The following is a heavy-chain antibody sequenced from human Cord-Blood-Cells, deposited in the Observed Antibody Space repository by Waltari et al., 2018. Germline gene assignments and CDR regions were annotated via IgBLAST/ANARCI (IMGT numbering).Heavy chain of an antibody. V-gene: IGHV1-2*02. Sequence: QVQLVQSGAEVKKPGASVKVSCKASGYTFTGYYMHWVRQAPGQGLEWMGWINPNSGGTNYAKKFQGRVTMTRDTSISTAYMELSRLRSDDTAVYYCAGGSGSYYWFDPWGQGTLVTVSS. CDR2: INPNSGGT. D-gene: IGHD1-26*01. CDR3: AGGSGSYYWFDP. CDR1: GYTFTGYY. J-gene: IGHJ5*02.